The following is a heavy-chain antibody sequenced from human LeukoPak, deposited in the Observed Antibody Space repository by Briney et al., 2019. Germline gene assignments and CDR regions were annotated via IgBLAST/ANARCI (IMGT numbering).Heavy chain of an antibody. CDR3: ARDLATTYYYDP. D-gene: IGHD3-22*01. V-gene: IGHV1-2*02. J-gene: IGHJ4*02. CDR2: INPNNGGT. CDR1: GYTFTRYY. Sequence: GASVKVSCKASGYTFTRYYIHWVRQAPGQGLEWMGWINPNNGGTNYAQKFQGRVTMTRDTSISTAYMELSRLTSDDTAIYYCARDLATTYYYDPWGQGTLVTVSS.